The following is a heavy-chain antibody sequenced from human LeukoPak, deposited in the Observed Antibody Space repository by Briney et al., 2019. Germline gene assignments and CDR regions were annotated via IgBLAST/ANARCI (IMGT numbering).Heavy chain of an antibody. V-gene: IGHV4-34*01. CDR3: ARHSRRYFDWLPNFDY. D-gene: IGHD3-9*01. CDR2: INHSGST. CDR1: GGSFSGYY. J-gene: IGHJ4*02. Sequence: PSETLSLTCAVYGGSFSGYYWSWIRQPPGKGLEWIGEINHSGSTNYNPSLKSRVTISVDTSKNQFSLKLSSVTAADTAVYYCARHSRRYFDWLPNFDYWSQGTLVTVSS.